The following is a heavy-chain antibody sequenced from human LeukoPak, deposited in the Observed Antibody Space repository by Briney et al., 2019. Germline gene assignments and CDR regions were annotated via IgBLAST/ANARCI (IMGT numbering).Heavy chain of an antibody. D-gene: IGHD2-2*01. J-gene: IGHJ5*02. V-gene: IGHV4-31*03. CDR1: GDSIIYGGYY. Sequence: SETLCLTCTVSGDSIIYGGYYWSWIRQPPGKGLEWIGYIYYSGTTHYNPSLKGRLTMSVDTSKNQFSLKLSSVTAADTAVYYCARGEAAVVVPVAIPWFDPWGQGTLVTVSS. CDR3: ARGEAAVVVPVAIPWFDP. CDR2: IYYSGTT.